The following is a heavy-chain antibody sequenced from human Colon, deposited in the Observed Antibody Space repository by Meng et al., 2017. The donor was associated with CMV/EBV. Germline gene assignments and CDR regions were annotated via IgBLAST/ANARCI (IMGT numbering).Heavy chain of an antibody. V-gene: IGHV3-11*01. Sequence: CAASGLTFSGRYMAWIRQAPGKAPEWVSYVSSSGSTIYYADSVKGRFTISRDNAKNLLSLQMDRLRVEDTAVYYCARMSTGTTHFDNWGQGTVVTVSS. CDR2: VSSSGSTI. CDR3: ARMSTGTTHFDN. D-gene: IGHD4-17*01. J-gene: IGHJ4*02. CDR1: GLTFSGRY.